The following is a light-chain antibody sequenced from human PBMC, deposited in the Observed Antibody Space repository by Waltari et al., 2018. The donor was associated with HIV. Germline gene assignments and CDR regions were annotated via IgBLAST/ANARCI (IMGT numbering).Light chain of an antibody. CDR3: QSYDSRLSGSV. CDR2: ANT. Sequence: QSALTQPPSVSGAPGQRVTISCTGPSSTLGPGSDVHWYQQLPVTAPKLLIYANTNPPSGVPDRFSGSKSGTSASLAITGLQAEDEADYYCQSYDSRLSGSVFGGGTKLTVL. J-gene: IGLJ3*02. V-gene: IGLV1-40*01. CDR1: SSTLGPGSD.